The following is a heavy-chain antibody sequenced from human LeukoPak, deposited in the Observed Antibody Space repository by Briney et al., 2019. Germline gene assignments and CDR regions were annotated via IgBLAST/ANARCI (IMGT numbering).Heavy chain of an antibody. Sequence: SETLSLTCTVSGGSISSYYWSWIRQPPGKGLEWIGYIYYSGSTNYNPSLKSRVTISVDTSKNQFPLKLSSVTAADTAVYYCAKSKGLVQDYMDVWGKGTTVTVSS. CDR1: GGSISSYY. J-gene: IGHJ6*03. V-gene: IGHV4-59*01. CDR2: IYYSGST. CDR3: AKSKGLVQDYMDV. D-gene: IGHD6-6*01.